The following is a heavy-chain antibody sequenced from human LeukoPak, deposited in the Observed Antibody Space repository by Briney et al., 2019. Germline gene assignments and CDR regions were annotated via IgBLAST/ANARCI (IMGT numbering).Heavy chain of an antibody. CDR3: ARGPSGSWSSRVRYMDV. Sequence: ASVKVSCKASGYTFTSYDINWVRQATGQGLEWMGWMNPNSGNTGYAQKFQGRVTITWNTSISTTYMELSSLTSEDTAVYYCARGPSGSWSSRVRYMDVWGKGTTVTVSS. CDR2: MNPNSGNT. J-gene: IGHJ6*03. CDR1: GYTFTSYD. V-gene: IGHV1-8*01. D-gene: IGHD6-13*01.